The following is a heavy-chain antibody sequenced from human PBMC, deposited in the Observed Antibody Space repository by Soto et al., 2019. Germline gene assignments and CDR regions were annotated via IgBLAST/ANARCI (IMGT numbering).Heavy chain of an antibody. CDR1: GGSISSGGYY. CDR3: ARGGRRSTGMYV. CDR2: IYYSGST. J-gene: IGHJ6*02. Sequence: QVQLQESGPGLVKPSQTLSLTCTVSGGSISSGGYYWSWIRQHPGKGLEWIGSIYYSGSTYYNPSLTSRVTISVDTSKNQFSLKLSAVTAADTAVYYCARGGRRSTGMYVWGHWTTVTVSS. V-gene: IGHV4-31*03.